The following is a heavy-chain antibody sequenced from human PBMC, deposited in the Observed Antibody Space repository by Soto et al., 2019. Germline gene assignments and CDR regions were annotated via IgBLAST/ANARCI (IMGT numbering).Heavy chain of an antibody. CDR3: ARSPQAANNYYYYGMDV. CDR1: GYRFTSYW. D-gene: IGHD2-15*01. J-gene: IGHJ6*02. CDR2: IYPGDSDT. Sequence: PGESLKIAGKGSGYRFTSYWIGWVRQMPGKGLEWMGIIYPGDSDTRYSPSFQGQVTISADKSISTAYLQWSSLKASDTAMYYCARSPQAANNYYYYGMDVWGHGTTVTVSS. V-gene: IGHV5-51*01.